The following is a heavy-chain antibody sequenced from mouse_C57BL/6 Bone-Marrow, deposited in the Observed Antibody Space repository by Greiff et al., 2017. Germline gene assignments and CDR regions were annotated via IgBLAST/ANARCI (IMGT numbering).Heavy chain of an antibody. V-gene: IGHV10-3*01. D-gene: IGHD2-1*01. CDR1: GFTFNTYA. CDR3: VRDDGNSYYYAMDY. Sequence: DVKLVESGGGLVQPKGSLKLSCAASGFTFNTYAMHWVRQAPGKGLEWVARIRSKSSNYATYYADSVKDRFTISRDDSQSMLYLQMNNLKTEDTAMYYCVRDDGNSYYYAMDYWGQGTSVTVSS. CDR2: IRSKSSNYAT. J-gene: IGHJ4*01.